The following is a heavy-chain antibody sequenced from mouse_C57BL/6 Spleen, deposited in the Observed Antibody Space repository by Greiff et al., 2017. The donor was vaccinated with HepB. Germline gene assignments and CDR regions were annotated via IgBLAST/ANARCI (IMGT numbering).Heavy chain of an antibody. CDR1: GYTFTSYW. D-gene: IGHD1-1*01. J-gene: IGHJ4*01. CDR2: IDPSDSYT. V-gene: IGHV1-59*01. Sequence: VKLQQPGAELVRPGTSVKLSCKASGYTFTSYWMHWVKQRPGQGLEWIGVIDPSDSYTNYNQKFKGKATLTVDTSSSTAYMQLSSLTSEDSAVYYCKSSAYAMDYWGQGTSVTVSS. CDR3: KSSAYAMDY.